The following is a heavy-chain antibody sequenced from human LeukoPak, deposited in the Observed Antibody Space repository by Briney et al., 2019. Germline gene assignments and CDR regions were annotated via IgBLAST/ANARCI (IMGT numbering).Heavy chain of an antibody. CDR2: IYSGGST. V-gene: IGHV3-53*01. CDR3: ASSVVAARFDY. CDR1: GFTVSSNY. Sequence: PGGSLRLSCAASGFTVSSNYMSWVRQAPGKGLEWVSVIYSGGSTYYADSVKGRFTISRDNAKNSLYLQMNSLRDTAVYYCASSVVAARFDYWGQGTLVTVSS. D-gene: IGHD2-15*01. J-gene: IGHJ4*02.